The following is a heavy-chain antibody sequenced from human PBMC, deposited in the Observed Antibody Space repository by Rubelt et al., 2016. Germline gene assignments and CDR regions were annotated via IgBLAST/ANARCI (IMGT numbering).Heavy chain of an antibody. CDR3: ARVLMYSSGYYYGRPLDY. CDR2: INHSGST. CDR1: GGSFSGYY. Sequence: QVQPQQWGAGLLKPSETLSLTCAVYGGSFSGYYWSWIRQPPGKGLEWMGEINHSGSTNYNPSLKMRVTILCDQSTNKCSLKLSSVTAADTAVYYCARVLMYSSGYYYGRPLDYWGQGTLVTVSS. V-gene: IGHV4-34*01. J-gene: IGHJ4*02. D-gene: IGHD3-22*01.